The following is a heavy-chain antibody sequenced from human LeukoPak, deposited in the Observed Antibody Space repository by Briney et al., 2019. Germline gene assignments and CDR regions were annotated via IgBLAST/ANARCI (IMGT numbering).Heavy chain of an antibody. CDR3: AKVKEGIQLWFFFDY. D-gene: IGHD5-18*01. J-gene: IGHJ4*02. CDR2: ISGSGGST. V-gene: IGHV3-23*01. CDR1: GFTFSSYA. Sequence: TGGSLRLSCAASGFTFSSYAMSWVRQAPGKGQEWVSAISGSGGSTYYADSVKGRFTISRDNSKNTLYLQMNSLRAEDTAVYYCAKVKEGIQLWFFFDYWGQGTLVTVSS.